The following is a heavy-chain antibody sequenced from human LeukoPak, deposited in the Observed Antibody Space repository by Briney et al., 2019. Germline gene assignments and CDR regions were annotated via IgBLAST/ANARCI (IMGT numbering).Heavy chain of an antibody. CDR2: INPNSGGT. Sequence: GASVKVSCKASGYTFTGYYMHWVRQAPGQGLEWMGWINPNSGGTNYAQKFQGWVTMTRDTSISTAYMELSRLRSDDTAVYYCARESYCSGGSCYSGWSDPWGQGTLVTVSS. CDR1: GYTFTGYY. CDR3: ARESYCSGGSCYSGWSDP. J-gene: IGHJ5*02. V-gene: IGHV1-2*04. D-gene: IGHD2-15*01.